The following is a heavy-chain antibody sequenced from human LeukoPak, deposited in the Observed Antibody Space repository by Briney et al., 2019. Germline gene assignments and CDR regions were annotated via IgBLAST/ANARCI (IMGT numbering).Heavy chain of an antibody. J-gene: IGHJ4*02. D-gene: IGHD3-22*01. CDR2: INSDGSST. CDR3: AREGYYYDSSGYYYAAIPFDY. V-gene: IGHV3-74*01. Sequence: GGSLRLSCAASGFTFSSYSMNWVRQAPGKGLEWVSRINSDGSSTSYADSVKGRFTISRDNAKNTLYLQMNSLRAEDTAVYYCAREGYYYDSSGYYYAAIPFDYWGQGTLVTVSS. CDR1: GFTFSSYS.